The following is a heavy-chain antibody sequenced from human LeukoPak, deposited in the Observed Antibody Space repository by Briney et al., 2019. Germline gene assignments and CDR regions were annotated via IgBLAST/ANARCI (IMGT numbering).Heavy chain of an antibody. J-gene: IGHJ4*02. CDR2: IRFDGSIK. CDR3: ARDPHAMVRGVISTPVGYFDY. D-gene: IGHD3-10*01. V-gene: IGHV3-30*02. CDR1: GFTFSSYG. Sequence: GGSLRLSCAASGFTFSSYGMHWVRQAPGKGLEWVAFIRFDGSIKYYTDSVKGRFTISRDNAKNSLYLQMNSLRAEDTAVYYCARDPHAMVRGVISTPVGYFDYWGQGTLVTVSS.